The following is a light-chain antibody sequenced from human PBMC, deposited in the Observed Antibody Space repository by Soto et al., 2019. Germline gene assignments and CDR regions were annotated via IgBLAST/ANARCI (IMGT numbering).Light chain of an antibody. CDR2: ATS. J-gene: IGKJ5*01. CDR3: QQNCSPPPST. Sequence: DIQMTQSPSSLSASVGDRVTITCRASQNVAHYLTWYQQKPGKAPKLLIYATSSLHSGVPSRFSGSGFGTDFTLTISSLQTEDFATYYCQQNCSPPPSTFGQGTRLEI. V-gene: IGKV1-39*01. CDR1: QNVAHY.